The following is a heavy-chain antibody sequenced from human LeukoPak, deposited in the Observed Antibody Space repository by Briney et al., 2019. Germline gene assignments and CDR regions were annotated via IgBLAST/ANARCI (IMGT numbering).Heavy chain of an antibody. CDR2: ISSSGSTI. V-gene: IGHV3-48*03. CDR3: AREAPANSGRLKDAFDI. J-gene: IGHJ3*02. CDR1: GFTFRSFE. Sequence: QAGGSLRLSCAASGFTFRSFEMSWVRQAPGKGLEWISYISSSGSTIYYADSVKGRFTVSRDNAKNSLYLQMNSLRADDTAVYYCAREAPANSGRLKDAFDIWGQGTVVTISS. D-gene: IGHD3-10*01.